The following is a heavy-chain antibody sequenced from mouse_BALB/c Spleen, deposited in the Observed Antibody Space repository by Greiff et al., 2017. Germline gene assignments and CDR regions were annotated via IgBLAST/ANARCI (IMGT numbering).Heavy chain of an antibody. Sequence: VHVKQSGPELVKPGASVKISCKASGYTFTDYNMHWVKQSHGKSLEWIGYIYPYNGGTGYNQKFKSKATLTVDNSSSTAYMELRSLTSEDSAVYYCARNYGDDGSWFDYWGQGTLVTVSA. D-gene: IGHD2-2*01. CDR1: GYTFTDYN. J-gene: IGHJ3*01. CDR2: IYPYNGGT. CDR3: ARNYGDDGSWFDY. V-gene: IGHV1S29*02.